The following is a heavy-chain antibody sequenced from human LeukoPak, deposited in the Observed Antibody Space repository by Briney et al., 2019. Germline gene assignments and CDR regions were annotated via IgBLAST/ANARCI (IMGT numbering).Heavy chain of an antibody. CDR3: ARDSPYSGSLRYYYYGMDV. CDR2: ISAYNGNT. CDR1: GYTFTSYG. Sequence: ASVKVSCKASGYTFTSYGISWVRQAPGQGLEGMGWISAYNGNTNYAQKLQGRVTIARDTSASTAYMELSSLRSEDTAVYYCARDSPYSGSLRYYYYGMDVWGQGTTVTVSS. J-gene: IGHJ6*02. D-gene: IGHD1-26*01. V-gene: IGHV1-18*01.